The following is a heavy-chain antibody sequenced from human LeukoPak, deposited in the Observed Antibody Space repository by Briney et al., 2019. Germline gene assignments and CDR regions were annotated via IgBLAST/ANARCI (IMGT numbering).Heavy chain of an antibody. CDR2: IQNDGNDK. D-gene: IGHD3-3*01. J-gene: IGHJ4*02. Sequence: GGSLRLSCAASGLTFSTYGMHWVRQAPGKGLERVAFIQNDGNDKYYADSVKGRFTISRDNAKNSLYLQMNSLRAEDTALYYCARTTGYDFWSGYFDYWGQGTLVTVSS. CDR1: GLTFSTYG. V-gene: IGHV3-30*02. CDR3: ARTTGYDFWSGYFDY.